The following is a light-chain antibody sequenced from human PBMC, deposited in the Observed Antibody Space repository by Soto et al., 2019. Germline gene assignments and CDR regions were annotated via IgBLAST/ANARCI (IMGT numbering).Light chain of an antibody. J-gene: IGKJ2*01. CDR3: QQYISYPYT. CDR1: QTTNTW. V-gene: IGKV1-5*01. Sequence: DIQMTQFPSTLSASVGVRVTITCRASQTTNTWLAWYQQKPGTAPKLLIYDASSLEGGVPSRFSASGSGTEFTLTISSLQPDDLATYYCQQYISYPYTFGQGTKVEIK. CDR2: DAS.